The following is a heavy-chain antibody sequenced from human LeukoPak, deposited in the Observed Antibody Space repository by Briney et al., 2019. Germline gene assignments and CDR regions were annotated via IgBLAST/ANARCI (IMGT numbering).Heavy chain of an antibody. Sequence: PGGSLRLSCAASGFTFSSYAMHWVRQAPGKGLEWVAVISYDGSNKYYADSVKGRFTISRDNSKNTLYLQMSSLRAEDTAVYYCARGNCSGGSCRDYWGQGTLVTVSS. V-gene: IGHV3-30*04. J-gene: IGHJ4*02. CDR1: GFTFSSYA. D-gene: IGHD2-15*01. CDR3: ARGNCSGGSCRDY. CDR2: ISYDGSNK.